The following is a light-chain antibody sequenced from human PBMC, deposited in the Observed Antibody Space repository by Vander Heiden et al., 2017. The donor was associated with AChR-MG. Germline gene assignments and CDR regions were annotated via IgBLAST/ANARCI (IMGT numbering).Light chain of an antibody. CDR2: GAS. J-gene: IGKJ5*01. Sequence: VSMQSPATLSLSPGERATLTCRARQSVSSGYLAWYQQKPGQAPRLLIYGASSRATGIPDRFSGSRSGTEFTLTISRLEPEDFAVYYCQQYSSSPRITFGGGTRLEIK. V-gene: IGKV3-20*01. CDR1: QSVSSGY. CDR3: QQYSSSPRIT.